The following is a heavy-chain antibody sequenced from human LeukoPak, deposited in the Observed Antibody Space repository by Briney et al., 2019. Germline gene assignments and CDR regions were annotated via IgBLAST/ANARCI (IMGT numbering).Heavy chain of an antibody. CDR3: AREGVVGSGSYCIFGAFDT. CDR2: LNSDGSST. D-gene: IGHD3-10*01. V-gene: IGHV3-74*01. J-gene: IGHJ3*02. CDR1: GFTFSSYW. Sequence: QPGGSLRLSCAASGFTFSSYWMHWVRQAPGKGLVWVSRLNSDGSSTTYAVSVKARFTISRDNAKNTLYLHINSLSAEDTAVYYCAREGVVGSGSYCIFGAFDTWGQGTMDTVSS.